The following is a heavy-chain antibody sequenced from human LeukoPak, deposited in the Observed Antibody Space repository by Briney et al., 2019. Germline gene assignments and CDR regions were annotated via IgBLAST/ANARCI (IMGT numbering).Heavy chain of an antibody. D-gene: IGHD4-11*01. V-gene: IGHV3-33*01. CDR2: IWSDGTNR. CDR1: GFIFSHHG. CDR3: ARDAQRGFDYSNSLKY. Sequence: GGSLRLSCAASGFIFSHHGMHWVRQAPGKGLEWVAVIWSDGTNRFYGDSVKRRFTISRDNSQNTVFLQMNSLRVKDTAIYYCARDAQRGFDYSNSLKYWGHGTLVTVSS. J-gene: IGHJ4*01.